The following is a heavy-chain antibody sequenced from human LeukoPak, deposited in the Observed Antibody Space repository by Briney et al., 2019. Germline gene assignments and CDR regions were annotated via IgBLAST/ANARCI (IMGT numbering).Heavy chain of an antibody. CDR1: GFTFSSYG. CDR3: AREEMGGTARSGALY. V-gene: IGHV3-30*02. D-gene: IGHD3-10*01. CDR2: IRYDGSNK. J-gene: IGHJ4*02. Sequence: GGSLRLSCAASGFTFSSYGMHWVRQAPGKGLEWVAFIRYDGSNKYYADSVKGRFTISRDNARNSLYLQMNNLRAEDTAVYYCAREEMGGTARSGALYWGQGTLVTVSS.